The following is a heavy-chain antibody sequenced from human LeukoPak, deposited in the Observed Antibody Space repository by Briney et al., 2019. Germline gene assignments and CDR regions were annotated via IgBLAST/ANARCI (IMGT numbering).Heavy chain of an antibody. CDR2: ISSSDSTK. V-gene: IGHV3-48*03. J-gene: IGHJ4*02. D-gene: IGHD6-19*01. CDR3: ATMTVASAFDY. Sequence: PGGSLRLSCAVSGFTSEFTFSDYDMYWVRQAPGKGLEWVSYISSSDSTKYYADSVKGRFTISRDNAKNSLFLQMNSLRAEDTAVYYCATMTVASAFDYWGQGTLVTVSS. CDR1: GFTSEFTFSDYD.